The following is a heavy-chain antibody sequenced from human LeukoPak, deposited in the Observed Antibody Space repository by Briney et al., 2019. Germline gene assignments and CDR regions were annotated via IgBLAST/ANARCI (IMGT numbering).Heavy chain of an antibody. CDR3: ARDLYPTHYGSGSYFDY. CDR2: ISVSYGNT. V-gene: IGHV1-18*01. Sequence: ASATLSFTASGYTFTIYGISWVRQAPGQGLGWVGWISVSYGNTNYAQKLQGRVTMTKDTSTSTAYMELRSLRSDDTAVYDRARDLYPTHYGSGSYFDYWGQGTLVTVSS. CDR1: GYTFTIYG. D-gene: IGHD3-10*01. J-gene: IGHJ4*02.